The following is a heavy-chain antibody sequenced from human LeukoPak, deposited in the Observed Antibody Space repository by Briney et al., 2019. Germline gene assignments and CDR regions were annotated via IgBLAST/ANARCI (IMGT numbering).Heavy chain of an antibody. Sequence: SETLSLTCAVYGGSFSGYYWSWIRQPPGKGLEWIGEINHSGSTNYNPSLKSRVTISVDTSKNQFSLKLSSVTAADTAVYYCARVAYDSSGYYPLYYFDYWGQGTLVTVSS. V-gene: IGHV4-34*01. CDR3: ARVAYDSSGYYPLYYFDY. CDR2: INHSGST. J-gene: IGHJ4*02. CDR1: GGSFSGYY. D-gene: IGHD3-22*01.